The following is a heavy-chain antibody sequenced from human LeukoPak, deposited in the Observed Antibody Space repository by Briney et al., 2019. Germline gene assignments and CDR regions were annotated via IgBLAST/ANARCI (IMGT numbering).Heavy chain of an antibody. D-gene: IGHD5-24*01. CDR2: IKQDGSEK. CDR1: GFTLSNHW. CDR3: GTGWAIDF. J-gene: IGHJ4*02. V-gene: IGHV3-7*01. Sequence: GGSLRLSCATSGFTLSNHWMTWVRQAPGKGLECVAIIKQDGSEKYYVDSVKGRFTISRDNAKNSLYLQMNSLRAEDTAVYYCGTGWAIDFWGQGTLVTVSS.